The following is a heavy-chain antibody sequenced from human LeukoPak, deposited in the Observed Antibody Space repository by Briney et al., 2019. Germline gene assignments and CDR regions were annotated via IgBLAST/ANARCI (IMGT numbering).Heavy chain of an antibody. CDR1: GFTFRSYG. J-gene: IGHJ4*02. CDR2: ISYDGINK. CDR3: AKAYYYDSSGYVGGVSSYFDY. D-gene: IGHD3-22*01. V-gene: IGHV3-30*18. Sequence: GGSLRLSCAASGFTFRSYGMHWVRQAPGKGLEWVAVISYDGINKYCADSVKGRFTISRDNSKNTLYLQMNSLRAEDTAVYYCAKAYYYDSSGYVGGVSSYFDYWGQGTLVTVSS.